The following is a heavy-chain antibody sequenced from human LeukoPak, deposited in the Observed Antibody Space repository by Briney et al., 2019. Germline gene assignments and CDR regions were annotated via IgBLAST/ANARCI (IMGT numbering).Heavy chain of an antibody. CDR2: IYYSGST. V-gene: IGHV4-39*01. Sequence: PSETLSLTCTVSGGSISSSSYYWGWIRQPPGKGLEWIGSIYYSGSTYYNPSLKSRVTISVDTSKNQFSLKLSSVTAADTAVYYCARRTIFAPNNYADYWGQGTLVTVSS. D-gene: IGHD3-3*01. CDR1: GGSISSSSYY. J-gene: IGHJ4*02. CDR3: ARRTIFAPNNYADY.